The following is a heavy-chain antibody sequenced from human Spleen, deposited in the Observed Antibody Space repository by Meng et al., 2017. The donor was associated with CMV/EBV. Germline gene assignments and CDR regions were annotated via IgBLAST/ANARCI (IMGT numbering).Heavy chain of an antibody. CDR2: INTNTGNP. D-gene: IGHD3-10*01. V-gene: IGHV7-4-1*02. CDR3: ARDSETSYWYFDL. Sequence: QLQLVQSGPEVKKPGASVKVSCTASGYLFISYAIHWVRQAPGQGLEWMGWINTNTGNPTYAQGFTGRFVFSLDTSVSTAYLQISSLKAEDTAVYYCARDSETSYWYFDLWGRGTLVTVSS. CDR1: GYLFISYA. J-gene: IGHJ2*01.